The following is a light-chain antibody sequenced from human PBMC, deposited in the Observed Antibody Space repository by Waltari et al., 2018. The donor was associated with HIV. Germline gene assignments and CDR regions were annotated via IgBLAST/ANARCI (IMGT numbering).Light chain of an antibody. CDR2: DDT. J-gene: IGLJ3*02. CDR1: NIGSNS. CDR3: QVWDTDTDHWV. Sequence: SYVLTQPPSVSVAPGKTAGITCGGANIGSNSVHWYQHRPGQAPILGIYDDTDRPSWIPERFAGSASWNTATLTVNSVEAGDEADYYCQVWDTDTDHWVFGGGTRLTVL. V-gene: IGLV3-21*04.